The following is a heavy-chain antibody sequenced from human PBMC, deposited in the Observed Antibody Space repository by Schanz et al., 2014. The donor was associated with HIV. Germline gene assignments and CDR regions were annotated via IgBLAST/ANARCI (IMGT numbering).Heavy chain of an antibody. CDR3: AKPEYDSRGNSQSHFDS. CDR2: ISESGGRT. CDR1: GFNFNNYA. Sequence: EVQLLESGGGLEQPGWSLRLSCAASGFNFNNYAMTWVRQAPGKGLEWVSSISESGGRTYYADSVNGRFTISRDNSKNTLYLQMTTLRTEDTAVYYCAKPEYDSRGNSQSHFDSWGQGTLVTVSS. D-gene: IGHD3-22*01. V-gene: IGHV3-23*01. J-gene: IGHJ4*02.